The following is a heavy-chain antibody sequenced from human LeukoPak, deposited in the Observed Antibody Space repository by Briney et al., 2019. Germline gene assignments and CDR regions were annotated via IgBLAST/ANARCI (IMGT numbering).Heavy chain of an antibody. CDR1: GFTFISYW. CDR2: IKHNGDEL. D-gene: IGHD3-16*01. J-gene: IGHJ4*02. Sequence: GGSLRLSCAASGFTFISYWMTWVRQAPGKGLEWVANIKHNGDELNYVDSVEDRFTISRDNAKNSLYLHMTSLRAEDTAVYYCARELRTFDSWGQGTLVTVSS. V-gene: IGHV3-7*01. CDR3: ARELRTFDS.